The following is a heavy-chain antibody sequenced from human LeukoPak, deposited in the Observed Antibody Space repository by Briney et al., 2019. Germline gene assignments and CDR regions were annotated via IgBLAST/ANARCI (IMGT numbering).Heavy chain of an antibody. CDR3: AKTIVVVILPNDAFDI. CDR1: GFTFSSYA. J-gene: IGHJ3*02. V-gene: IGHV3-23*01. D-gene: IGHD3-22*01. CDR2: ISGSGGST. Sequence: QPGGSLRLSCAASGFTFSSYAMSWVRQAPGKGLEWVSSISGSGGSTYYADSVKGRFTISRDNSKNTLYLQMNSLRAEDTAVYYCAKTIVVVILPNDAFDIWGQGKMVTVSS.